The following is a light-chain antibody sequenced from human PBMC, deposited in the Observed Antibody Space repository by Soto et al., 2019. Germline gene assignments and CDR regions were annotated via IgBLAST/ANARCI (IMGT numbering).Light chain of an antibody. CDR1: QSFTTSQ. V-gene: IGKV3-20*01. CDR3: QQYASSPRT. CDR2: GAS. Sequence: EIMLTQSPGTLSLSPGERATLFCRASQSFTTSQLAWYQQRPGQAPRVLIFGASRRATGIPDRFSGSGSGTDFTLTISRLEPEDSAVYYCQQYASSPRTFGQGTKVDIK. J-gene: IGKJ1*01.